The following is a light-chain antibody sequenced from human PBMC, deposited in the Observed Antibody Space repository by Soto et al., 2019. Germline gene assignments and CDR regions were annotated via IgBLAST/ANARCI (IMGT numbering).Light chain of an antibody. CDR1: SSNIGAGYD. J-gene: IGLJ3*02. CDR2: GNN. Sequence: QAVVMQPPSVSGAPGQRVTVSCTGISSNIGAGYDVHWYQQLPGTAPKLLIYGNNNRPSGVPDRFSGSKSGTSASLAITGLQAEDEADYFCQSFDSSPSAWVFGGGTKLTV. V-gene: IGLV1-40*01. CDR3: QSFDSSPSAWV.